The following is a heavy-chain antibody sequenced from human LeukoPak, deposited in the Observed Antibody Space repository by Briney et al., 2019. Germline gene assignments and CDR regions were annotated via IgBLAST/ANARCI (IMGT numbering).Heavy chain of an antibody. CDR3: ARDRTSGYYYTDAFDI. Sequence: TGGSLRLSCTASGFSFSNYEMNWVRQAPGKGLEWVSYISSSGNTIYYADSVKGRFTISRDNAKNSLYLQMNSLRAEDTAVYYCARDRTSGYYYTDAFDIWGQGAMVTVSS. D-gene: IGHD3-22*01. V-gene: IGHV3-48*03. J-gene: IGHJ3*02. CDR1: GFSFSNYE. CDR2: ISSSGNTI.